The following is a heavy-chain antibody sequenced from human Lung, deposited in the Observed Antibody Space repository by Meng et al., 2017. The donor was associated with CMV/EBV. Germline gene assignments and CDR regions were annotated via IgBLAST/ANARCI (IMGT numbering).Heavy chain of an antibody. J-gene: IGHJ4*02. CDR1: GFTFSGYE. V-gene: IGHV3-48*03. CDR2: ISSSGNIK. Sequence: GESLKISCVVSGFTFSGYEMNWVRLAPGKGLEWVSYISSSGNIKYYADSVKGRFTISRDNARNSLFLQMNSLRVEDTAVYFCAKDAARQYYDSSGYYVDYWGLGTLVTVSS. CDR3: AKDAARQYYDSSGYYVDY. D-gene: IGHD3-22*01.